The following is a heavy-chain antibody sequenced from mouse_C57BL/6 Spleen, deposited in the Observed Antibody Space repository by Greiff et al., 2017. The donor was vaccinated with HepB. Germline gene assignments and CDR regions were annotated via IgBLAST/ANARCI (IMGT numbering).Heavy chain of an antibody. D-gene: IGHD2-3*01. CDR2: IYIGNGYT. Sequence: VQLQQSGAELVRPGSSVKMSCKTSGYTFTSYGINWVKQRPGQGLEWIGYIYIGNGYTEYNEKFKGKATLTSDTSASTAYMQLSSLTSEDSAIYFWASRPHYDGYHYFDYWGQGTTLTVYS. CDR1: GYTFTSYG. CDR3: ASRPHYDGYHYFDY. V-gene: IGHV1-58*01. J-gene: IGHJ2*01.